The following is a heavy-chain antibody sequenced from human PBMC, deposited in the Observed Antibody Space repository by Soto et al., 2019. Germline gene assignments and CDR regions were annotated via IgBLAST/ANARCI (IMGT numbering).Heavy chain of an antibody. CDR2: INPNSGGT. Sequence: GASVKVSCKASGYTFTGYYMHWVRQAPGQGLEWMGWINPNSGGTNYAQKFQGWVTMTRDTSISTAYMELSRLRSDDTAVYYCARGGYYDSSGSRNYHYYGMNVWGQRTTVTGSS. D-gene: IGHD3-22*01. CDR3: ARGGYYDSSGSRNYHYYGMNV. J-gene: IGHJ6*02. CDR1: GYTFTGYY. V-gene: IGHV1-2*04.